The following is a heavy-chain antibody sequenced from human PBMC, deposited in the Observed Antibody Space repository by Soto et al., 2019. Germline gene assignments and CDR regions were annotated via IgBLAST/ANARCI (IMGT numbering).Heavy chain of an antibody. CDR2: ISPYTGNT. CDR3: ANGHDNYFYYGMDV. J-gene: IGHJ6*02. Sequence: GASVKVSCKASGYIFVNYGIAWVRQAPGQGLEWLGWISPYTGNTYYATKVQGRLTLTTDTSTNTLFMELSSLRYEDTAMYYCANGHDNYFYYGMDVWGQGTTVTVSS. CDR1: GYIFVNYG. D-gene: IGHD1-1*01. V-gene: IGHV1-18*01.